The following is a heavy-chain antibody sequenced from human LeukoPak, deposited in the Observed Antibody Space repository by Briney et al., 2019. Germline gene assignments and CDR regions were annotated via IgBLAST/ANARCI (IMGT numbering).Heavy chain of an antibody. Sequence: PSETLSLTCTVSGYSISSGYYWGWTRQSPGKGLEWIERIYTSGSTNYNPSLKSRVTISVDTSKNQFSLRLSSVTAADTAVYYCARDPPSSGPGASDYWGQGTLVTVSS. D-gene: IGHD2-2*01. J-gene: IGHJ4*02. CDR1: GYSISSGYY. CDR2: IYTSGST. V-gene: IGHV4-38-2*02. CDR3: ARDPPSSGPGASDY.